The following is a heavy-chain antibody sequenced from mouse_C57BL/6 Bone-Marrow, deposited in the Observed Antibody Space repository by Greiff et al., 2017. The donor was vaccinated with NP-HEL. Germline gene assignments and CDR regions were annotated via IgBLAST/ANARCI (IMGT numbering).Heavy chain of an antibody. Sequence: KLMESGGGLVQPGGSMKLSCAASVFTFSDAWMDWVRQSPEKGLEWVAEIRNKANNHATYYAESVKGRFTISRDDSKSSVYLQMNSLRAEDTGIYYCTRRGDYDYFDYWGQGTTLTVSS. CDR2: IRNKANNHAT. J-gene: IGHJ2*01. CDR1: VFTFSDAW. D-gene: IGHD2-4*01. V-gene: IGHV6-6*01. CDR3: TRRGDYDYFDY.